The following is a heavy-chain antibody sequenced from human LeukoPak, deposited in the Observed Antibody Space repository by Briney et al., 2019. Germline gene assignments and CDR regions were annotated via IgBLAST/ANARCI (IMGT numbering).Heavy chain of an antibody. CDR2: IKQDGSEK. D-gene: IGHD4-23*01. Sequence: GGSLRLSCAASGFTFSSYWMSWVRQAPGKGLEWVANIKQDGSEKYYVDSVKGRFTISRDNAKNSLYLQMNSLRAEDTAVYYCAKDPPVVTAGYWGQGTLVTVSS. J-gene: IGHJ4*02. CDR1: GFTFSSYW. V-gene: IGHV3-7*03. CDR3: AKDPPVVTAGY.